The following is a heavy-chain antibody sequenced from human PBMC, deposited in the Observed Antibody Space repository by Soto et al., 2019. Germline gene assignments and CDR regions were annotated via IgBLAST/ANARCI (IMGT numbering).Heavy chain of an antibody. CDR1: GQSFSGHS. J-gene: IGHJ4*02. V-gene: IGHV4-34*01. D-gene: IGHD1-1*01. CDR3: ARGSGIVALPGELEDVNYDY. CDR2: INESGST. Sequence: QVRLQQWGAGLVKPSETLSLSCAVYGQSFSGHSWAWIRQPPGKGLEWIGEINESGSTYYNPSLKTRFTNSTDTSKNQFSRKLSSVSAADTAAYFCARGSGIVALPGELEDVNYDYWGQGTLVNVSS.